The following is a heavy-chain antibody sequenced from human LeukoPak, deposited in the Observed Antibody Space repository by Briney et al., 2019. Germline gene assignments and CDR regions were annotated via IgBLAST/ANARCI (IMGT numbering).Heavy chain of an antibody. D-gene: IGHD3-22*01. CDR2: ISSSSSYI. J-gene: IGHJ4*02. CDR3: ARDLYYYDSSGYHRYFDY. Sequence: GGSLRLSCAASGFTFSSYSMNWVRQAPGKGLEWVSSISSSSSYIYYADSVKGRFTISRDNAKNSLYLQMNSLRAEDTAVYYCARDLYYYDSSGYHRYFDYWGQGTLVTVSS. V-gene: IGHV3-21*01. CDR1: GFTFSSYS.